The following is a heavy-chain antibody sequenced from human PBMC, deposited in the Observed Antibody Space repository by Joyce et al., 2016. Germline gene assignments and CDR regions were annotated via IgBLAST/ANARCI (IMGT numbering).Heavy chain of an antibody. D-gene: IGHD1-1*01. Sequence: QVQLVESGGGVVQPGRSLRLSCAASGFTFSSYAMHWVRQAPGKGLEWVALISNDGSNKYYADSVKGRFTISRDNSKNTLYLQMNSLRAEDTAVYYCARERGNPSAYNADYYYYDMDVWGQGTTVTVSS. CDR2: ISNDGSNK. J-gene: IGHJ6*02. V-gene: IGHV3-30*04. CDR1: GFTFSSYA. CDR3: ARERGNPSAYNADYYYYDMDV.